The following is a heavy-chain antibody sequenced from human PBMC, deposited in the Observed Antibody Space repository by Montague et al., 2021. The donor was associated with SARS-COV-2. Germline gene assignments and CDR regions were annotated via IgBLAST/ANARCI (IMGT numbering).Heavy chain of an antibody. J-gene: IGHJ4*02. CDR3: ARALWFGEKCFDY. CDR1: AFSFSTYT. D-gene: IGHD3-10*01. Sequence: SLRLSCAASAFSFSTYTMNWIRQAPGKGLEWVASISSSSSYIYYADSVKGRFTISRYNAKNSLYLQMNSLRAEDTAVYYCARALWFGEKCFDYWGQGTLVTVSS. CDR2: ISSSSSYI. V-gene: IGHV3-21*01.